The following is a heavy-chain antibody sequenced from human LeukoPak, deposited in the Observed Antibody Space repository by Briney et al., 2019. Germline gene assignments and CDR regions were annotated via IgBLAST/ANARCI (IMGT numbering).Heavy chain of an antibody. V-gene: IGHV3-30*18. CDR3: AKVGSSGSRRGAFDI. D-gene: IGHD3-22*01. CDR2: ISYDGSNK. Sequence: GRSLRLSCAASGFTFSSYGMHWVRQAPGKGLEWVPVISYDGSNKYYADSVKGRFTISRDNSKNTLYLQMNSLRAEDTAVYYCAKVGSSGSRRGAFDIWGQGTMVTVSS. J-gene: IGHJ3*02. CDR1: GFTFSSYG.